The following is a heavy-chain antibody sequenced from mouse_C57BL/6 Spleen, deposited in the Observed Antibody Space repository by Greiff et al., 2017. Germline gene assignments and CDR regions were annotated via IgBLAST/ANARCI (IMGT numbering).Heavy chain of an antibody. J-gene: IGHJ1*03. V-gene: IGHV2-4*01. CDR2: ICSGGST. D-gene: IGHD1-1*01. CDR3: AKSYGSRYFDV. Sequence: VQLQQSGPGLVQPSQTVSITCTASGFSLTDYGVHWVQQPPGKGLEWLGVICSGGSTDYYAAFISRLGISTDNSKSHVVFKMHSLRADDTATYYCAKSYGSRYFDVWGTGTTVTVSS. CDR1: GFSLTDYG.